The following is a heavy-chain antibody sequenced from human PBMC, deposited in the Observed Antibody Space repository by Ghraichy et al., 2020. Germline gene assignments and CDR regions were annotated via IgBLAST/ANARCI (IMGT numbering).Heavy chain of an antibody. V-gene: IGHV1-69*13. J-gene: IGHJ6*02. CDR3: ARGFNGGRPKYYYYYYGMDV. Sequence: SVKVSCKASGGTFSSYAISWVRQAPGQGLEWMGGIIPIFGTANYAQKFQGRVTITADESTSTAYMELSSLRSEDTAVYYCARGFNGGRPKYYYYYYGMDVWGQGTTVTVSS. CDR2: IIPIFGTA. CDR1: GGTFSSYA.